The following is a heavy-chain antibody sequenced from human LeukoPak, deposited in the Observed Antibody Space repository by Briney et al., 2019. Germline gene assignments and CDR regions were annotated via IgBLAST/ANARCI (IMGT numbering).Heavy chain of an antibody. V-gene: IGHV6-1*01. CDR3: ARGLDYVWGSYRLGMDV. CDR2: TYYRSKWYN. Sequence: SQTLSLTSAISGDSVSSNSAAWNWIRQSPSRGLEWLGRTYYRSKWYNDYAVSVKSRITINPDTSKNQFSLQLNSVTPEDTAVYYCARGLDYVWGSYRLGMDVWGQGTTATVSS. J-gene: IGHJ6*02. D-gene: IGHD3-16*02. CDR1: GDSVSSNSAA.